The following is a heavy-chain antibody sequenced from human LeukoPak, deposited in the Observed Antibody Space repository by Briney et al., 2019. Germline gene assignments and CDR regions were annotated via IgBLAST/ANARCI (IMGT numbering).Heavy chain of an antibody. CDR2: IYPGDSDT. Sequence: GESLKISCKGSGYSFTSYWIGWVRQMPGKGLEWMGIIYPGDSDTRYSPSFQGQVTISADKSISTAYLQWSGLKASDTAMYYCARHNEQARSGYSYGVIDYWGQGTLVTVSS. D-gene: IGHD5-18*01. V-gene: IGHV5-51*01. CDR3: ARHNEQARSGYSYGVIDY. J-gene: IGHJ4*02. CDR1: GYSFTSYW.